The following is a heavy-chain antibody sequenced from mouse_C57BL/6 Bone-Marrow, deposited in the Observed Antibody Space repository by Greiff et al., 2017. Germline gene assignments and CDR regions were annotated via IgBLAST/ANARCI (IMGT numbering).Heavy chain of an antibody. J-gene: IGHJ1*03. CDR1: GYTLTSYW. Sequence: QVHVKQPGAELVKPGASVKMSCKASGYTLTSYWITWVKQRPGQGLEWIGDIYPGSGSTNYNEKFKSKATLTVDTSSSTAYMQLSSLTSEDSAVYYCARPYYSNYWYFDVWGTGTTVTVSS. D-gene: IGHD2-5*01. CDR3: ARPYYSNYWYFDV. V-gene: IGHV1-55*01. CDR2: IYPGSGST.